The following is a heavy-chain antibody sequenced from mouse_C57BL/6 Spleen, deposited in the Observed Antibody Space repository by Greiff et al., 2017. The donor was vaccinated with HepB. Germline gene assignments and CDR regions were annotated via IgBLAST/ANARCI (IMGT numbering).Heavy chain of an antibody. CDR3: ARVGIYYGKGYYAMDY. D-gene: IGHD2-1*01. J-gene: IGHJ4*01. V-gene: IGHV1-61*01. CDR1: GYTFTSYW. Sequence: QVQLQLPGAELVRPGSSVKLSCKASGYTFTSYWMDWVKQRPGQGLEWIGNIYPSDSETHYNQKFKDKATLTVDKSSSTAYMQLSSLTSEDSAVYYCARVGIYYGKGYYAMDYWGQGTSVTVSS. CDR2: IYPSDSET.